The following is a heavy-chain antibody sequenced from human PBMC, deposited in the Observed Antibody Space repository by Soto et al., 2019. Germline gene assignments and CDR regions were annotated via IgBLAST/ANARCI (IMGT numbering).Heavy chain of an antibody. CDR3: ARHGNWDYYYYYYMDV. J-gene: IGHJ6*03. CDR2: ISHDGNKE. V-gene: IGHV3-30*03. Sequence: GGSLRLSCAASGFTFSNYGIHWVRQAPGKGLEWVAVISHDGNKEYYADSVKGRFTVSRDNSKKTLYLQMNSLRAEDTAIYYCARHGNWDYYYYYYMDVWGKGTTVTVSS. CDR1: GFTFSNYG. D-gene: IGHD3-16*01.